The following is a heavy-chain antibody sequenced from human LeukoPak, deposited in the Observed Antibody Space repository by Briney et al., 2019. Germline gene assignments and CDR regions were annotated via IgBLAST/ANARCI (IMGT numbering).Heavy chain of an antibody. Sequence: PSETLSLTCTVSGGSISSGDYYWSWIRQPPGKGLEWIGYIYDSGSTYYNPSLKSRVTISVDTSKNQFSLKLSSVTAADTAVYYCASEQGSSFQGWFDPWGQGTLVTVSS. CDR1: GGSISSGDYY. CDR2: IYDSGST. D-gene: IGHD6-13*01. V-gene: IGHV4-30-4*01. CDR3: ASEQGSSFQGWFDP. J-gene: IGHJ5*02.